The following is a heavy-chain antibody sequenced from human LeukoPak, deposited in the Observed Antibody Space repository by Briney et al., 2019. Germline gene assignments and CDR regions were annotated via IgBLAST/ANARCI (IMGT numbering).Heavy chain of an antibody. CDR1: GFIFSNAW. CDR2: IKGKTDGGTT. Sequence: GGSLRLSCAASGFIFSNAWMSWVRQAPGKGLEWVGHIKGKTDGGTTDYAAPVKGRFTISRDDSKNTLYLQMNSLKTEDSAVYYCTTATYQQPYDFWGQGTLVSVSS. J-gene: IGHJ4*02. V-gene: IGHV3-15*01. D-gene: IGHD6-13*01. CDR3: TTATYQQPYDF.